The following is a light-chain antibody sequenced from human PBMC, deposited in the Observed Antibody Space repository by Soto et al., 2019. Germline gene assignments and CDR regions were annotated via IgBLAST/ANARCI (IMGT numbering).Light chain of an antibody. V-gene: IGLV8-61*01. CDR1: SGSVSASYY. CDR2: STN. CDR3: VLYMGSGISV. J-gene: IGLJ7*01. Sequence: QAVVTQEPSFSLSPGGTVTLTCGLSSGSVSASYYPTWYQQTPGQAPRTLIYSTNTRSSGVPDRFSGSILGNKAALTITGVQADDESDYYCVLYMGSGISVFGGGTQLTVL.